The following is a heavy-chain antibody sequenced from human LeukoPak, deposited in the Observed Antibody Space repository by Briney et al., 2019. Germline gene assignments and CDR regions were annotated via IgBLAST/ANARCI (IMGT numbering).Heavy chain of an antibody. D-gene: IGHD3-10*02. V-gene: IGHV3-38-3*01. CDR1: GFTVSSNE. CDR2: ISGGST. J-gene: IGHJ6*04. Sequence: GGSLRLSCAASGFTVSSNEMSSVRQAPGKGLEWVSSISGGSTHYADSRKGRFTISRDNAKNSLYLQMNSLRAEDTAVYYCAELGITMIGGVWGKGTTVTISS. CDR3: AELGITMIGGV.